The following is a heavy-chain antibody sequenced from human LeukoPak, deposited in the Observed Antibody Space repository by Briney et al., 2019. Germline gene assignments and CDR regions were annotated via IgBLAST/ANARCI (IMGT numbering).Heavy chain of an antibody. J-gene: IGHJ4*02. Sequence: GGSLRLSCAASGFTFSTYAMSWVRQAPGKGLEWVSSISAIGGGAYYADSVRGRFTISKDNSKNTLYLQMTSLRAEDTAVYYCVRISPTENFDDWGQGTLVTAAS. V-gene: IGHV3-23*01. CDR1: GFTFSTYA. D-gene: IGHD2-15*01. CDR2: ISAIGGGA. CDR3: VRISPTENFDD.